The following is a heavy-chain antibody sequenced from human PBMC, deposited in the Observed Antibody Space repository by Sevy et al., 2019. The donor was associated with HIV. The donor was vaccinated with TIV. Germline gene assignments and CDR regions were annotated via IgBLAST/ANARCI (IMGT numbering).Heavy chain of an antibody. V-gene: IGHV1-69*13. J-gene: IGHJ4*02. CDR3: ARDMTCGGDCYYFDN. CDR2: IIPVYGTT. CDR1: GDTFRKHV. D-gene: IGHD2-21*02. Sequence: ASVKVSCKASGDTFRKHVISWVRQAPGQGLEWMGGIIPVYGTTNYAQKFQARVTFTADASTSTVYMELSRLRSEDTAVYYCARDMTCGGDCYYFDNWGQGTLVTVSS.